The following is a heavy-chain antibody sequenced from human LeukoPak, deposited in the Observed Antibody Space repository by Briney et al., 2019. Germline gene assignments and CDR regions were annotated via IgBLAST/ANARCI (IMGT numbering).Heavy chain of an antibody. CDR3: ARDQGTTVTGYYYYYMDV. V-gene: IGHV3-66*02. CDR1: GFTASSNY. CDR2: IYSGGST. Sequence: GGSLRLSCAASGFTASSNYMSWGRQAPGKGLGWGSVIYSGGSTYYADSVKGRFTISRDNSKNTLYLQMNSLRAEDTAVYYCARDQGTTVTGYYYYYMDVWGKGTTVTVSS. D-gene: IGHD4-11*01. J-gene: IGHJ6*03.